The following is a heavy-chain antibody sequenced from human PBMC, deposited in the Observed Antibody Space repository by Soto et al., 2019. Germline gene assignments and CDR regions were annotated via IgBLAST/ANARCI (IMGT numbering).Heavy chain of an antibody. CDR1: GYTLTELS. CDR2: FDPEDGET. D-gene: IGHD3-22*01. Sequence: ASVKVSCKVSGYTLTELSMHWVRQAPGKGLEWMGGFDPEDGETIYAQKFQGRVTMTEDTSTDTAYMELSSLRSEDTAVYYCATGYRICYYLAHHDAFHIRCPGTMLTVAS. CDR3: ATGYRICYYLAHHDAFHI. J-gene: IGHJ3*02. V-gene: IGHV1-24*01.